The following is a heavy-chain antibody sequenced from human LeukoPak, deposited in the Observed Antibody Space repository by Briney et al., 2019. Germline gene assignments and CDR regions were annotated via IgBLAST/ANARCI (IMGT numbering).Heavy chain of an antibody. CDR3: AREGQQLVLGWFDP. J-gene: IGHJ5*02. V-gene: IGHV1-2*02. CDR2: INPNSGGT. D-gene: IGHD6-13*01. CDR1: GYTFTGYY. Sequence: GASVKVSCKASGYTFTGYYMHWLRQAPGQGLEWMGWINPNSGGTNYAQKFQGRVTMTRDTSISTAYMELSRLRSDDTAVYYCAREGQQLVLGWFDPWGQGTLVTVSS.